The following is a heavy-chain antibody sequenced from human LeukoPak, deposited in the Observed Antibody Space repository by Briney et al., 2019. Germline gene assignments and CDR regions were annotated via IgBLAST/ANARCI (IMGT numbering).Heavy chain of an antibody. CDR1: GYTFTGYY. CDR3: ARVWQQQLALRGYYYYYYMDV. Sequence: ASVKVSCKASGYTFTGYYMHWVRQAPGQGLEWMGWINPNSGGTNYAQKFQGRVTMTRDTSISTAYMELSRLRSDDTAVYYCARVWQQQLALRGYYYYYYMDVWGKGTTVTISS. CDR2: INPNSGGT. D-gene: IGHD6-13*01. V-gene: IGHV1-2*02. J-gene: IGHJ6*03.